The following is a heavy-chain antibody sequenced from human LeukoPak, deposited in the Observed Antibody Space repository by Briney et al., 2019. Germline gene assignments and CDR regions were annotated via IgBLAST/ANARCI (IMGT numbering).Heavy chain of an antibody. CDR1: GFTFSSYA. Sequence: QTGGSLRLSCAASGFTFSSYAMSWVRQAPGKGLEWVSAISGSGGSTYYADSVKGRFTISRDNSKNTLYLQMNSLRAEDTALYHCAKGPLTEVAGTTWDSWGQGTLVTVSS. CDR3: AKGPLTEVAGTTWDS. D-gene: IGHD6-19*01. CDR2: ISGSGGST. J-gene: IGHJ4*02. V-gene: IGHV3-23*01.